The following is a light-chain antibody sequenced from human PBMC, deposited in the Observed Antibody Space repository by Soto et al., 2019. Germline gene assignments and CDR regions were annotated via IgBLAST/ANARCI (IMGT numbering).Light chain of an antibody. V-gene: IGLV1-40*01. Sequence: QSVLTQPPSVSGAPGQRVTISCTGSSSNIGAGYDVHWYQQLPGTAPKLLIYGNSNRPSGVPDRFSGSKSGTSASLAITGLQADYEDHYYCQSYDSSLSGPVVFGGGTKLT. CDR3: QSYDSSLSGPVV. CDR1: SSNIGAGYD. J-gene: IGLJ2*01. CDR2: GNS.